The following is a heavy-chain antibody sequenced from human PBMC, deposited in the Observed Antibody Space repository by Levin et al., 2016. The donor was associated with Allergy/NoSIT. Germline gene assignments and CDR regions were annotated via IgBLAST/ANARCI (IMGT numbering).Heavy chain of an antibody. D-gene: IGHD2-15*01. J-gene: IGHJ4*02. V-gene: IGHV3-74*03. CDR1: GFTLSRNW. CDR2: IIPDGTT. Sequence: GESLKISCAASGFTLSRNWIHWVRQTPGKGLMWVSRIIPDGTTMYADSVKGRFTVSRDNAKNTVYLQMNSVGAEDTAVYYCGRVIAYSYGLTWGQGTLVTVSS. CDR3: GRVIAYSYGLT.